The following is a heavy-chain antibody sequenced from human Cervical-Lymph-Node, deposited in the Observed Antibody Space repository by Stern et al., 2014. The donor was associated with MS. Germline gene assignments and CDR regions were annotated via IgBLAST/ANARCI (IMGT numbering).Heavy chain of an antibody. J-gene: IGHJ4*02. CDR3: AKGLFHNTSPFDY. CDR1: GFTFSNFG. D-gene: IGHD2-2*01. V-gene: IGHV3-30*18. CDR2: ISYDGTNK. Sequence: QVQLVESGGGVVQPGRSLRLSCAASGFTFSNFGMHWVRQAPGKGLEWVSLISYDGTNKYYADSVKGRFTISRDNSNNTLYLQINSLRTDDTAVYFCAKGLFHNTSPFDYWGQGALVTVSS.